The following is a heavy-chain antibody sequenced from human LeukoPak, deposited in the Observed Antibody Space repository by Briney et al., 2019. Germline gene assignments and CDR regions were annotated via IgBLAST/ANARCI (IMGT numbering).Heavy chain of an antibody. V-gene: IGHV3-48*03. D-gene: IGHD3-10*01. CDR3: ARDFGYF. CDR2: ISSSGSII. Sequence: TGGSVRLSCVASGFTFSNYKMNWVRQAPGKGLEWVSYISSSGSIIYYSDSVKGRFTISRDNAKNSLYLQMNSLRAEDTAVYYCARDFGYFWGQGTLVTVSS. J-gene: IGHJ4*02. CDR1: GFTFSNYK.